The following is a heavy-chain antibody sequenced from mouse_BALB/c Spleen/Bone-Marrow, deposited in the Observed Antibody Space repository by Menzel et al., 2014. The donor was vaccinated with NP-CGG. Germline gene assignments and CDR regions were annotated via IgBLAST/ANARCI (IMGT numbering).Heavy chain of an antibody. CDR3: ARGAGTGRFAY. J-gene: IGHJ3*01. V-gene: IGHV2-6-7*01. CDR2: IWGDGST. Sequence: VQLQQSGPGLVAPSQSLSITCTVSGFSLTGYGVNWVRQPPGKGLEWLGMIWGDGSTDYNSALKSRLSISKDNSKSQVFLKMNSLQTEDTARYYCARGAGTGRFAYWGQGTLVTVSA. D-gene: IGHD4-1*01. CDR1: GFSLTGYG.